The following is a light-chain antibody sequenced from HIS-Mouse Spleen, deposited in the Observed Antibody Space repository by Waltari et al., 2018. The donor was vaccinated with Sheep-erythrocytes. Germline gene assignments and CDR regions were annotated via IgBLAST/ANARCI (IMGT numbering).Light chain of an antibody. CDR3: AAWDDSLNGYV. J-gene: IGLJ1*01. CDR2: SNN. V-gene: IGLV1-44*01. Sequence: QSVLAQPPSASVTPGQRVSFSGSGSSSNIGRNTVNWYQQLPGTAPKLLIYSNNQRPAGVPDRFSGSKSGTSASLAISGLQSEDEADYYCAAWDDSLNGYVFGTGTKVTVL. CDR1: SSNIGRNT.